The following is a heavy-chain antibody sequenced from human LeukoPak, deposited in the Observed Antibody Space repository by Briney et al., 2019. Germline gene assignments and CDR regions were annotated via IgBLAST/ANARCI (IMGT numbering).Heavy chain of an antibody. V-gene: IGHV1-46*01. J-gene: IGHJ4*02. CDR3: ARGSLVPDAPVGYFDN. D-gene: IGHD2-2*01. CDR2: INPSGGST. Sequence: GASVKVSCKASGYTFTSYYMHWVRQAPGQGLEWMGIINPSGGSTSYSQKFQGRLTMTRDTSTSTIYMELSSLRSEDTAVYYCARGSLVPDAPVGYFDNWGQGTLVTVSS. CDR1: GYTFTSYY.